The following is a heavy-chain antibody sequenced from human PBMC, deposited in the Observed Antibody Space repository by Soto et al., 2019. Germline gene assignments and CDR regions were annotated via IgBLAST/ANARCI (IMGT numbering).Heavy chain of an antibody. J-gene: IGHJ4*02. CDR3: ARQLWWHSIDY. CDR2: IYYSGST. D-gene: IGHD2-21*01. Sequence: SETLSLTCTVSGGSISSGDYYWSWIRQPPGKGLEWIGYIYYSGSTYYNPSLKSRVTISVDTSKNQFSLKLSSVTAADTAVYYWARQLWWHSIDYWGQGTLVTVSS. CDR1: GGSISSGDYY. V-gene: IGHV4-30-4*01.